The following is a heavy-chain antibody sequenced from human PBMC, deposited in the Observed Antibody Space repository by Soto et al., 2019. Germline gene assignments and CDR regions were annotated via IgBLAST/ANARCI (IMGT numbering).Heavy chain of an antibody. CDR3: ACSFSGWYLLDY. D-gene: IGHD6-19*01. Sequence: GGSLRLSCAASGFTFSSYSMNWVRQAPGKGLEWVSYISSSSSTIYYADSVKGRFTISRDNPKNTLHLQMNSLRAEDTAIYYCACSFSGWYLLDYWGQGTLVTVSS. CDR1: GFTFSSYS. V-gene: IGHV3-48*01. J-gene: IGHJ4*02. CDR2: ISSSSSTI.